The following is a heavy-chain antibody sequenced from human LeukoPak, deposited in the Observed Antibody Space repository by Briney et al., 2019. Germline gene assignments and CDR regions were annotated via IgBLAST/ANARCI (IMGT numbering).Heavy chain of an antibody. CDR2: IIGSGRTT. V-gene: IGHV3-23*01. J-gene: IGHJ4*02. CDR3: VREGRGIVGASAY. Sequence: AGGSLRRCCEASGFTFISDFMSWVRQAPGKGLEWVASIIGSGRTTKYADAVKGRFTISRDNSKNSLYLQMSSLIVDDTAVYYCVREGRGIVGASAYWGRGTLVAVSS. D-gene: IGHD1-26*01. CDR1: GFTFISDF.